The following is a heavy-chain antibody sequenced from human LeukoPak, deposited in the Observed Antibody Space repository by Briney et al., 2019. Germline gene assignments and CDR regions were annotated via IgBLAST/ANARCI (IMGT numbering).Heavy chain of an antibody. CDR3: ARDRASHFDF. CDR2: TDTAGTTT. D-gene: IGHD2-2*01. CDR1: GFTFSNYW. J-gene: IGHJ4*02. V-gene: IGHV3-74*01. Sequence: PGGSLRLSCAASGFTFSNYWMHWVRQAPGRGLVWVSSTDTAGTTTAYADSVKGRFTISRDNAKSTLYLQMNSLRAEDTAVYFCARDRASHFDFWGQGTLVTVSS.